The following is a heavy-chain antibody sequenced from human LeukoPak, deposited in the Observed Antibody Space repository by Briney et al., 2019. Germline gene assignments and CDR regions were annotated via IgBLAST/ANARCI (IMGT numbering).Heavy chain of an antibody. D-gene: IGHD2-2*01. CDR3: ARAPMEVVVPAADDYYYGMDV. Sequence: ASVKVSCKASGYTFISCDIIWVRQATGQGLEWMGWMNPNSGNTGYAQKFQGRVTMTRNTSISTAYMELSSLRSEDTAVYYCARAPMEVVVPAADDYYYGMDVWGQATTVTVSS. CDR1: GYTFISCD. V-gene: IGHV1-8*01. J-gene: IGHJ6*02. CDR2: MNPNSGNT.